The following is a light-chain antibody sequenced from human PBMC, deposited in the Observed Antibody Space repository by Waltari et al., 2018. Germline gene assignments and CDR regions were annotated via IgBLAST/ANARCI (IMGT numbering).Light chain of an antibody. CDR1: NNNVGYEG. J-gene: IGLJ3*02. Sequence: QAWLTQPPSVSKGLRQTATLTCTGNNNNVGYEGATCVQPHQCQPPNLLFYSNKNRPQGTSERFSASRSGRSAYLNINGLHTEDEADYYCSAWDSSLSAWVFGGGTKLTVL. V-gene: IGLV10-54*04. CDR3: SAWDSSLSAWV. CDR2: SNK.